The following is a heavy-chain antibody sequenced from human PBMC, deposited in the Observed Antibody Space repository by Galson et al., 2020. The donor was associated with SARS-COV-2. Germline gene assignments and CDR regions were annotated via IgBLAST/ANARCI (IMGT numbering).Heavy chain of an antibody. CDR2: FDPEDGET. Sequence: ASVKVSCKVSGYTLTELSMHWVRQAPGKGLEWMGGFDPEDGETIYAQKFQGRVTMTEDTSTDTAYMELSSLRSEDTAVYYCATAINTPTDILTGYYGAGPSDWGQGTLVTVSS. V-gene: IGHV1-24*01. CDR3: ATAINTPTDILTGYYGAGPSD. J-gene: IGHJ4*02. D-gene: IGHD3-9*01. CDR1: GYTLTELS.